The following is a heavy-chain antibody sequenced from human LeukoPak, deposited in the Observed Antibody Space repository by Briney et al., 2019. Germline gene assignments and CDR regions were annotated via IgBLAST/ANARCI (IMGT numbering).Heavy chain of an antibody. J-gene: IGHJ2*01. Sequence: PGGSLRLSCAASGFTFSDYYMSWIRQAPGKGLEWVSYITSSDSTIYYADSVKGRFTISRDNAKNSLYLQMHSLRAEDTAVYYCARGDFWSGYWYFDLWGRGTLVTVSS. V-gene: IGHV3-11*01. CDR1: GFTFSDYY. CDR2: ITSSDSTI. D-gene: IGHD3-3*01. CDR3: ARGDFWSGYWYFDL.